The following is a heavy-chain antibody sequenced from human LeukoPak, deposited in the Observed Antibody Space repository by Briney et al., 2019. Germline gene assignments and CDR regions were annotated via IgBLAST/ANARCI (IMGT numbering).Heavy chain of an antibody. CDR2: IYYSGST. CDR1: GGSISSSSYY. V-gene: IGHV4-39*07. Sequence: SETLSLTCTVSGGSISSSSYYWGWIRQPPGKGLEWIGSIYYSGSTYYNPSLKSRVTISVDTSKNQFSLKLSSVTAADTAVYYCARAYLYHYYGSGSYLDYWGQGTQVTVSS. D-gene: IGHD3-10*01. CDR3: ARAYLYHYYGSGSYLDY. J-gene: IGHJ4*02.